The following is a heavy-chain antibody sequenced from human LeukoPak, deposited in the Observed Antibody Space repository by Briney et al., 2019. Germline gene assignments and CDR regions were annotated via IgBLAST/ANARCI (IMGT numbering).Heavy chain of an antibody. CDR2: IYPSDSDT. Sequence: GESLKISCKGSVYSFTSYWIGWVRPMPGKGLEWMGIIYPSDSDTRYSPSFQGQVTISADKSISTAYLQWSSLKASDTAMYYCARRERYCSSISCYGVDYWGQGTLVTVSS. CDR1: VYSFTSYW. D-gene: IGHD2-2*01. J-gene: IGHJ4*02. V-gene: IGHV5-51*01. CDR3: ARRERYCSSISCYGVDY.